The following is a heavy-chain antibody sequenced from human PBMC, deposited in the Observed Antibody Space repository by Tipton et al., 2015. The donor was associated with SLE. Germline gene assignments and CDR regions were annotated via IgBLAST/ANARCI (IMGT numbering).Heavy chain of an antibody. CDR1: GGSISSYY. J-gene: IGHJ3*02. D-gene: IGHD6-6*01. V-gene: IGHV4-59*01. CDR2: IYYSGST. CDR3: ARDEGRGSSSQRAFDI. Sequence: TLSLTCTVSGGSISSYYWSWIRQPPGKGLEWIGYIYYSGSTNYNPSLKSRVTISVDTSKNQFSLKLGSVTAADTAVYYCARDEGRGSSSQRAFDIWGQGTMVPVSS.